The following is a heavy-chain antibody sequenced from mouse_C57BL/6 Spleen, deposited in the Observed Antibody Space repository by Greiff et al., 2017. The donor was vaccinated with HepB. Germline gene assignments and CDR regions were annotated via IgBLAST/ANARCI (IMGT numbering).Heavy chain of an antibody. CDR3: ARDRGYYDYDGDAMDY. D-gene: IGHD2-4*01. CDR2: INYDGSST. Sequence: EVQLVESEGGLVQPGSSMKLSCTASGFTFSDYYMAWVRQVPEKGLEWVANINYDGSSTYYLDSLKSRFIISRDNAKNILYLQMSSLKSEDTATYYCARDRGYYDYDGDAMDYWGQGTSVTVSS. J-gene: IGHJ4*01. CDR1: GFTFSDYY. V-gene: IGHV5-16*01.